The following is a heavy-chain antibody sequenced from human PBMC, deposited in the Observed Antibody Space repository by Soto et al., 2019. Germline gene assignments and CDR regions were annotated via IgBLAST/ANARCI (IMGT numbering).Heavy chain of an antibody. J-gene: IGHJ5*02. CDR1: GFIFSGYG. V-gene: IGHV3-30*18. CDR2: ISFEGSKK. Sequence: QVQLVESGGGVVQSGGSLRLSCAASGFIFSGYGMHWVRQAPGKGLEWVAVISFEGSKKYYANSVEGRFTISRDNSKNTLFLQMNSLRAEDTAVYYCAKGGSSSARYFDRWGQGALVTVSS. D-gene: IGHD6-6*01. CDR3: AKGGSSSARYFDR.